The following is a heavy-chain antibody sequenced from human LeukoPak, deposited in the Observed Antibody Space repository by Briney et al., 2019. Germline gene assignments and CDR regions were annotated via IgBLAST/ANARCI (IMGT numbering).Heavy chain of an antibody. Sequence: GGSLRLSCAASGVTLSTYAMSWARQAPGKGLEWVSAISGSGGSTYYADSVKGRFTISRDNSKNTLYLQMNSLRAEDTAVYYCAKDLKSAPRGYWGQGTLVTVSS. V-gene: IGHV3-23*01. J-gene: IGHJ4*02. CDR3: AKDLKSAPRGY. CDR1: GVTLSTYA. CDR2: ISGSGGST.